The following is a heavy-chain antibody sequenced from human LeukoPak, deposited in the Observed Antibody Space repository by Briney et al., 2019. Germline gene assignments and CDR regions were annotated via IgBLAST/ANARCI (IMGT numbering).Heavy chain of an antibody. J-gene: IGHJ4*02. CDR3: TRCQWSGYEGYFDY. Sequence: SQTLSLTCVISGDSVSSSSSSWNWFRQSPSRGLEWLGRTYFSSKWYNDYAESLKSRITISPDTSKNEVSLQLNSVSPEDTAVYYRTRCQWSGYEGYFDYWGQGTLVTVSS. CDR1: GDSVSSSSSS. V-gene: IGHV6-1*01. D-gene: IGHD6-25*01. CDR2: TYFSSKWYN.